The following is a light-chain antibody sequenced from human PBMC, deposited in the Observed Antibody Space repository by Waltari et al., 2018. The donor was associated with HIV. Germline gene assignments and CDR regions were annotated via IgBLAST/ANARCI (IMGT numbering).Light chain of an antibody. J-gene: IGLJ3*02. Sequence: QLVLTQSPSASASLGASVTPPCTLSSGHSTYAIAWHQQQPEKGPRYLMKLNSDGSHSKGDGIPDRFSGSSSGAERYLTISSLQSEDEADYYCQTWGTGILVFGGGTKLTVL. CDR1: SGHSTYA. CDR3: QTWGTGILV. CDR2: LNSDGSH. V-gene: IGLV4-69*01.